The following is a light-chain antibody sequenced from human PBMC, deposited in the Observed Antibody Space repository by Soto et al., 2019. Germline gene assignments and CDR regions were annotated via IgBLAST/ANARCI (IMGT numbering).Light chain of an antibody. CDR1: QDITNF. V-gene: IGKV1-9*01. Sequence: IQLTQSPSSLSASVGDRVTITCRASQDITNFLAWHQQKPGKAPKLLIYVASTLQSGVPSRFSGSGSGTDFTLTISSLQPEDFATYFCQQVESYPSTFGGGTKVDIK. CDR3: QQVESYPST. CDR2: VAS. J-gene: IGKJ4*01.